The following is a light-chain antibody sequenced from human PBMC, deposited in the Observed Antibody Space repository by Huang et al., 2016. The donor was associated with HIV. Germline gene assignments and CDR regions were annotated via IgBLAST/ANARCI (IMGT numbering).Light chain of an antibody. CDR2: GAS. CDR3: QQSYSTLLFT. J-gene: IGKJ3*01. CDR1: QSIRKY. Sequence: DIQMTQSPSSLSASVGVRVTITCRASQSIRKYLNWYQQKPGKAPKLLIYGASSLQGGVPSRFSGSGSGTDFTLTISSLQPEDFATYYCQQSYSTLLFTFGPGTKVDI. V-gene: IGKV1-39*01.